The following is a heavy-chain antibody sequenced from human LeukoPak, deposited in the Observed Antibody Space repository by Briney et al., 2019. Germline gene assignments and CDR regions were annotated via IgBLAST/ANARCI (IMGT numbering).Heavy chain of an antibody. V-gene: IGHV5-51*01. D-gene: IGHD2-2*02. Sequence: GESLKISCKGSGYGFTSYWIGWVRQMPGKGLEWMGIIYPGDSDTRYSPSFQGQVTISADKSISTAYLQWSSLKASDTAMYYCARQFVVVPAAIDQNWFDPWGQGTLVTVSS. J-gene: IGHJ5*02. CDR2: IYPGDSDT. CDR3: ARQFVVVPAAIDQNWFDP. CDR1: GYGFTSYW.